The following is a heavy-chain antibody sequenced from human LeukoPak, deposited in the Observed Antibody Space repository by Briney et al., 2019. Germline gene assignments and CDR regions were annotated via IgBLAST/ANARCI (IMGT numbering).Heavy chain of an antibody. CDR3: AREGPYSSSSFDY. V-gene: IGHV3-33*01. CDR1: GFTFSSYG. Sequence: PGGSLRLSCAASGFTFSSYGMHWVRQAPGKGLEWVAVIWYDGSNKYYADAVKGRFTISGDNSKNTLYLQMNSLRAEDTAVYYCAREGPYSSSSFDYWGQGTLVSVSS. D-gene: IGHD6-6*01. CDR2: IWYDGSNK. J-gene: IGHJ4*02.